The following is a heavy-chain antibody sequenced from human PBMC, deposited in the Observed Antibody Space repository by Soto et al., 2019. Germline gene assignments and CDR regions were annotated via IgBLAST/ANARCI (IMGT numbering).Heavy chain of an antibody. V-gene: IGHV3-11*01. J-gene: IGHJ5*02. CDR3: ARDLSPYSDYYDESTSETWFDP. Sequence: LRLSCAASGFTFSDYYMSWLRQPPGKGLEWVSYISKSGSIIHFADSVKGRFAISRDNAKNTLYLQMSSLRAEDTALYYCARDLSPYSDYYDESTSETWFDPWGQGTLVTVSS. CDR2: ISKSGSII. CDR1: GFTFSDYY. D-gene: IGHD3-16*01.